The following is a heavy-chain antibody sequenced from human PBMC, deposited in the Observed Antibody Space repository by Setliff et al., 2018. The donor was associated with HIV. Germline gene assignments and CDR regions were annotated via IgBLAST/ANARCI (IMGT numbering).Heavy chain of an antibody. Sequence: PSETLSLTCTVSGGSISSSSYYWGWIRQPPGKGLEWIGSIYYSGSTYYNPSLKSRVTISVDTSKNQFSLKLSSVTAADTAVYYCARRELSIAAAGTYSDYWGQGTLVTVPQ. J-gene: IGHJ4*02. CDR3: ARRELSIAAAGTYSDY. CDR2: IYYSGST. V-gene: IGHV4-39*01. D-gene: IGHD6-13*01. CDR1: GGSISSSSYY.